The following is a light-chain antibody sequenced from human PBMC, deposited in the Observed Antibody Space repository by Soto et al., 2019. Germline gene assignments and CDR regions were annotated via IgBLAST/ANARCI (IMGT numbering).Light chain of an antibody. V-gene: IGLV2-14*03. J-gene: IGLJ2*01. CDR1: SSDIGGYNF. CDR2: GVT. Sequence: QSVLTQPASVSGSPGQSITISCTGASSDIGGYNFVSWYQQHPGKAPKLIIHGVTNRPSGVSSRFSGSKSGNAASLTISGLQAEDEADYYCSSYSSSSTLVLFGGGTKLTVL. CDR3: SSYSSSSTLVL.